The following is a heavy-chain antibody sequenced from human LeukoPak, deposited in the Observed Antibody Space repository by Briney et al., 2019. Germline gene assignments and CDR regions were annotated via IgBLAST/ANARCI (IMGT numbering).Heavy chain of an antibody. D-gene: IGHD6-13*01. CDR3: ARDSHSSYGDY. Sequence: SETLSLTCAVYGGSFSGYYWSWIRQPPGKGLEWIGEINHSGSTDYNPSLKSRVTISVDTSKNQFSLKLSSVTAADTAVYYCARDSHSSYGDYWGQGTLVTVSS. CDR2: INHSGST. J-gene: IGHJ4*02. V-gene: IGHV4-34*01. CDR1: GGSFSGYY.